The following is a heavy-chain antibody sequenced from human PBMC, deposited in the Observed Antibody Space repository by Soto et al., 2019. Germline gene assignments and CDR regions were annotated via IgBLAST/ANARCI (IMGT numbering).Heavy chain of an antibody. CDR3: ARAGPNYYYYYGMDV. CDR2: ISYDGSNK. J-gene: IGHJ6*02. Sequence: QVQLVESGGGVVQPGRSLRLSCAASGLTFSSYAMHWVRQAPGKGLEWVAVISYDGSNKYYADSVKGRFTISRDNSKNTLYLQMNRLRAEDTAVYYCARAGPNYYYYYGMDVWGQGTTVTVSS. V-gene: IGHV3-30-3*01. CDR1: GLTFSSYA.